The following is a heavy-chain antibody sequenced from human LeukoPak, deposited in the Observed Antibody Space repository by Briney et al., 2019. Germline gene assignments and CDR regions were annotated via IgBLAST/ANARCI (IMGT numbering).Heavy chain of an antibody. Sequence: SETLSLTCTVSGGSISSSSYYWGWIRQPPGKGLEWIGSIYYSGSTYYNPSLKSRVTISVDTSKNQFSLKLSFVTAADTAVYYCARVYSSGWYYYYFMDVWGKGTTVTVSS. D-gene: IGHD6-19*01. CDR2: IYYSGST. V-gene: IGHV4-39*07. J-gene: IGHJ6*03. CDR3: ARVYSSGWYYYYFMDV. CDR1: GGSISSSSYY.